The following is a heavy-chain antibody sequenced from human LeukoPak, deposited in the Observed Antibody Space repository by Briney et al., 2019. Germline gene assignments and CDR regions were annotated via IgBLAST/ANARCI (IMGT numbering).Heavy chain of an antibody. CDR1: GFTFSSFV. Sequence: PGGSLRLSCAASGFTFSSFVMHWVRQAPCKGLEWVALISNDGSNNLYVDSVEGRFTVSRDNSKSTLYLQMNSLRAEDTAVYYCARVYYYGSGSYYPLRMWGRGTMVAVSS. J-gene: IGHJ3*02. V-gene: IGHV3-30*03. D-gene: IGHD3-10*01. CDR3: ARVYYYGSGSYYPLRM. CDR2: ISNDGSNN.